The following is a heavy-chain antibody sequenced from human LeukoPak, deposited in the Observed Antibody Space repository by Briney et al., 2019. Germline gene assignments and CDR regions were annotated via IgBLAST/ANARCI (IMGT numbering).Heavy chain of an antibody. D-gene: IGHD3-3*01. J-gene: IGHJ4*02. V-gene: IGHV5-51*01. CDR3: ARQNDFRLDY. CDR2: IYPGDFDT. CDR1: GYPFSSYW. Sequence: GESLRISFKGSGYPFSSYWIGWVRRMPGKGVEWMGIIYPGDFDTRYSPSLQGQVTISVDTSIGTAYLQWSSLKASDTAIYYCARQNDFRLDYWGQGTLVTVSS.